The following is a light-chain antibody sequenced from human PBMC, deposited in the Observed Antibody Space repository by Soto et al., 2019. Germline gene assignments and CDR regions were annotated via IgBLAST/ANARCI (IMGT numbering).Light chain of an antibody. CDR3: QQRSNWPPIT. V-gene: IGKV3-15*01. CDR2: AAS. CDR1: QSVSSY. J-gene: IGKJ5*01. Sequence: EVVMTQSPATLSVSLGDRATLSCRASQSVSSYLTWYQQKPGQAPRLLVYAASTRATGVPARFSGSGSGTEFTLTINSLEPEDFAVYYCQQRSNWPPITFGQGTRLEIK.